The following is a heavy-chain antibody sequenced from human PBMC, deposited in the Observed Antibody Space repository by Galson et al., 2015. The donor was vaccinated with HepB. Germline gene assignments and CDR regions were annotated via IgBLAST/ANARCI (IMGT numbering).Heavy chain of an antibody. Sequence: PALVKPTQTLTLTCTFSGFSLSTSGMCVSWIRQPPGKALEWLARIDWDDDKYYSTSLKTRLTISKDTSKNQVVLTMTNMDPVDTATYYCARIAGDTAMVDYWGQGTLVTVSS. J-gene: IGHJ4*02. CDR2: IDWDDDK. CDR3: ARIAGDTAMVDY. D-gene: IGHD5-18*01. CDR1: GFSLSTSGMC. V-gene: IGHV2-70*11.